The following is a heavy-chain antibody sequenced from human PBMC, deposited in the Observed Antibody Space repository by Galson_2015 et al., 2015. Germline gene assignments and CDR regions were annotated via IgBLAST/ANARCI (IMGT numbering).Heavy chain of an antibody. CDR1: GFTFSSYW. CDR3: ARDGARGVVGFDP. Sequence: SLRLSCAASGFTFSSYWMHRVRQAPGKGLVWVSRINSDGSSTSYADSVKGRFTISRDNAKNTLYLQMNSLRAEDTAVYYCARDGARGVVGFDPWGQGTLVTVSS. J-gene: IGHJ5*02. CDR2: INSDGSST. D-gene: IGHD2-15*01. V-gene: IGHV3-74*01.